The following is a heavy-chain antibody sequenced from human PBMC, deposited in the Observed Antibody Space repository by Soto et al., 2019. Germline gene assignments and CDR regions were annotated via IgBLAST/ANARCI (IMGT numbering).Heavy chain of an antibody. V-gene: IGHV4-34*01. D-gene: IGHD2-15*01. Sequence: SETLSLTCAVYGGSFSGYYWSWIRQPPGKGLEWIGEINHSGSTNYNPSLKSRVTISVDTSKNQFSLKLSSVTAADTAVYYCARRVVVVAATRDAFDIWGQGTMVTVSS. CDR1: GGSFSGYY. CDR2: INHSGST. J-gene: IGHJ3*02. CDR3: ARRVVVVAATRDAFDI.